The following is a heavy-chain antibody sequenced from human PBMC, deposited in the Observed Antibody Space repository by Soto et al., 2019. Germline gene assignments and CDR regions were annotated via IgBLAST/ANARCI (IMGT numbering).Heavy chain of an antibody. CDR3: ARDAGTHHYYYYYSMDV. CDR1: GFTFSDYY. Sequence: PGGSLRLSCAASGFTFSDYYMSWIRQAPGKGLEWVSYISSSGSTIYYADSVKGRFTISRDNAKNSLYLQMNSLRAEDTAVYYCARDAGTHHYYYYYSMDVWGQGTTVTVSS. J-gene: IGHJ6*02. V-gene: IGHV3-11*01. D-gene: IGHD1-1*01. CDR2: ISSSGSTI.